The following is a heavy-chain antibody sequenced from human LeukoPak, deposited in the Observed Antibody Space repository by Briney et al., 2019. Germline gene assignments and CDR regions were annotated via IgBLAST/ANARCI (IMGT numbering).Heavy chain of an antibody. CDR1: GFTFSSYG. V-gene: IGHV3-23*01. CDR2: ISGSGGST. D-gene: IGHD6-13*01. J-gene: IGHJ4*02. CDR3: ARGSGSGWYYFDY. Sequence: GGSLRLSCAASGFTFSSYGMSWVRQAPGKGLEWVSAISGSGGSTYYADSVKGRFTVSRDNAKNSLYLQMNSLRAEDTAVYYCARGSGSGWYYFDYWGQGTLVTVSS.